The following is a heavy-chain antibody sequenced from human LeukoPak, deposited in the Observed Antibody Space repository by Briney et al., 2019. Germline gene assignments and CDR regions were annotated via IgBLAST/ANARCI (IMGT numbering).Heavy chain of an antibody. Sequence: SVTVSCKASGYTFTAYHMHWVRQAPGQGLEWMGWINPNSGGTNYAQKFQGRVTMTRDTSISTAYMELSRLRSDDTAVYYCATLLSALETKPWGQGTQVTVSS. CDR1: GYTFTAYH. CDR3: ATLLSALETKP. V-gene: IGHV1-2*02. J-gene: IGHJ5*02. D-gene: IGHD3-10*01. CDR2: INPNSGGT.